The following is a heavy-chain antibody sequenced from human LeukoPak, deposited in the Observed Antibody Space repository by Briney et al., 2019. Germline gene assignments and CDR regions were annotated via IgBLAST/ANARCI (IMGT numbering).Heavy chain of an antibody. D-gene: IGHD5-18*01. CDR2: ISGSGGST. Sequence: GGSLRLSCAASGSTFSNYAMSWARRAPGKGLEWVSAISGSGGSTYYADSVKGRFTISRDNSKNTLYLQMNSLRAEDTAVYYCTKGTIWLPFDYWGQGTLVTVSS. CDR3: TKGTIWLPFDY. J-gene: IGHJ4*02. CDR1: GSTFSNYA. V-gene: IGHV3-23*01.